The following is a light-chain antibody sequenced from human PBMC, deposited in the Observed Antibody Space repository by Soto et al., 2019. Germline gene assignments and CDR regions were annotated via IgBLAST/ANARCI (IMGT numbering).Light chain of an antibody. J-gene: IGKJ4*01. V-gene: IGKV3-20*01. CDR3: QQYGRTLT. Sequence: EIVLRQSPGTLSLSPGERATLSCRASQSVSSSHLAWYQQKPGQAPRLLIYSASSRATGIPDRFSGSGSGTDFTLTISRLEPEDFAVYYCQQYGRTLTFGGGTKV. CDR2: SAS. CDR1: QSVSSSH.